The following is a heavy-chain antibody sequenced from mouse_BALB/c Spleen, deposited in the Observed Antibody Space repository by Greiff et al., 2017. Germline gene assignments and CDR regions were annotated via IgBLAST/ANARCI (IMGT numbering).Heavy chain of an antibody. CDR2: IDPENGDT. CDR3: THYYGPFAY. V-gene: IGHV14-4*02. J-gene: IGHJ3*01. D-gene: IGHD1-2*01. CDR1: GFNIKGYY. Sequence: EVQLQQSGAELVRSGASVKLSCTASGFNIKGYYMHWVKQRPEQGLEWIGWIDPENGDTEYAPKFQGKATMTADTSSNTAYLQLSSLTSEDTAVYYCTHYYGPFAYWGQGTLVTVSA.